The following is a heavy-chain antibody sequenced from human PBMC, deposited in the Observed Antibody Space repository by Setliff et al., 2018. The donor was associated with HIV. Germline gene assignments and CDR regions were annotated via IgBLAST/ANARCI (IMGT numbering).Heavy chain of an antibody. Sequence: GASVKVSCKASGYTFTDYFIHWVRQAPGQGLEWMGWINPNGGGTSYAQKFQDWVTMTRDTSISTAYMELSRLRSDDTAVYYCARDRGYSNGLDYYYGMDVWGQGTTVTVSS. CDR1: GYTFTDYF. CDR3: ARDRGYSNGLDYYYGMDV. D-gene: IGHD4-4*01. CDR2: INPNGGGT. V-gene: IGHV1-2*04. J-gene: IGHJ6*02.